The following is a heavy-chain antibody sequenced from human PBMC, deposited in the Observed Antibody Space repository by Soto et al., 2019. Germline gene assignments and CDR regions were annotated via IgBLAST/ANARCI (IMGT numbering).Heavy chain of an antibody. CDR1: GFTFNSYG. Sequence: QVQLVESGGGVVQPGRSLRLSCAASGFTFNSYGMHWVRQAPGKGREWVAVISYDGSKKYYADSVKGRFTISRDNSKNTLYLQMNSLRSEDTAVYYCAKDRSGAIQGDFDYWGQGTLVTVSS. V-gene: IGHV3-30*18. CDR3: AKDRSGAIQGDFDY. CDR2: ISYDGSKK. D-gene: IGHD1-26*01. J-gene: IGHJ4*02.